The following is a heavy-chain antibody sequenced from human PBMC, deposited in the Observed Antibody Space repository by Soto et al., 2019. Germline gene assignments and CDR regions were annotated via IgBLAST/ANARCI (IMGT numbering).Heavy chain of an antibody. CDR1: GGSVRSGDNY. CDR3: ARDPARGGGSYLGYFDY. Sequence: SXTLSLTWTVSGGSVRSGDNYWSWIRQNPGKGLEWIGYIYYRGSTYYNQSLKSRVTISVDTSMNQFSLTLTSVTAADTAAYYCARDPARGGGSYLGYFDYWGQGTPVTXSS. V-gene: IGHV4-30-4*01. CDR2: IYYRGST. J-gene: IGHJ4*02. D-gene: IGHD1-26*01.